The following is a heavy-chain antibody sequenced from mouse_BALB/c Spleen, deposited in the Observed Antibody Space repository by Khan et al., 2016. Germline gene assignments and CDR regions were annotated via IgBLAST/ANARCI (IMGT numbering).Heavy chain of an antibody. Sequence: EVKLEESGPGLVKPSQSLSLTCTVTGYSITSDYAWNWIRQFPGNKLEWMGYISYSGSTSSNPSLKSRISITRDTSKNQFFLQLNSVTTAETATDYCERGRGRAYWGQGTLVTVSA. V-gene: IGHV3-2*02. CDR1: GYSITSDYA. CDR3: ERGRGRAY. J-gene: IGHJ3*01. CDR2: ISYSGST.